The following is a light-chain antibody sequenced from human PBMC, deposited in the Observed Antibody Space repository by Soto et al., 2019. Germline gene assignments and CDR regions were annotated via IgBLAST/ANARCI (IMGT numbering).Light chain of an antibody. J-gene: IGKJ2*01. V-gene: IGKV1-13*02. CDR1: QGISSA. CDR3: QHFNSYPPYT. CDR2: DAS. Sequence: AIQLTQSPSSLSASVGDRVTITCRASQGISSALAWYQQKPGKAPKLLIYDASSLESGVPSRFSGSGSGTDFTLTISSLQPEDFATYYCQHFNSYPPYTFGQGTKVEIK.